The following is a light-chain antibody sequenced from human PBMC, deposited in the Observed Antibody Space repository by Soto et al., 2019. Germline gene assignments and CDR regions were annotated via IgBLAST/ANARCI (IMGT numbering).Light chain of an antibody. CDR1: QTISSW. V-gene: IGKV1-5*01. CDR2: DAS. J-gene: IGKJ1*01. Sequence: DLHMTQSPSTLSASVGDRVTITCRASQTISSWLAWYQQKPGKAPKLLIYDASNLQSGIPSRFSGSGSGTEFTLTISSLQPDDFATYYCQQYNSYSWTFGQGTKVEV. CDR3: QQYNSYSWT.